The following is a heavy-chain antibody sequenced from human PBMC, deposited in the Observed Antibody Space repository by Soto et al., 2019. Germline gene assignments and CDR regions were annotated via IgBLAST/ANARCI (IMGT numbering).Heavy chain of an antibody. V-gene: IGHV4-31*03. Sequence: QVQLQESGPGLVKPSQTLSLTCTVSGASINSGGYYWSWIRQLPGKGLEWIGYIYFSGSTYYNPSLESRVTISRDTSQSQSSLQLSSVTAADTAVYYCASGKAWEVLLAYWGQGTLATVSS. J-gene: IGHJ4*02. CDR1: GASINSGGYY. CDR2: IYFSGST. CDR3: ASGKAWEVLLAY. D-gene: IGHD1-26*01.